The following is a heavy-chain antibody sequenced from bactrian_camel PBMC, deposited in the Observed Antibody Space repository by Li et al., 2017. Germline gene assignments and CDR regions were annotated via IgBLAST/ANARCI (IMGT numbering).Heavy chain of an antibody. Sequence: VQLVESGGGLVQTGRSVRLSCVASALGDYWMYWVRQAPGKGLEWVSAIDFGGRNTYYGDSVKGRFTISRDNAKNMLYLQLNSLKTEDTAIYYCAVQSLEASCARVHAIDDWGQGTQVTVS. CDR2: IDFGGRNT. CDR3: AVQSLEASCARVHAIDD. CDR1: ALGDYW. V-gene: IGHV3S1*01. D-gene: IGHD4*01. J-gene: IGHJ4*01.